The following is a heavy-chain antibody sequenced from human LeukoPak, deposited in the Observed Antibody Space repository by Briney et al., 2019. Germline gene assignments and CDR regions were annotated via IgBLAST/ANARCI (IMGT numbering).Heavy chain of an antibody. CDR1: GNTFTSYY. CDR2: INPSGGST. Sequence: ASVKVSCKASGNTFTSYYMHWVRQAPGQGLEWMGIINPSGGSTSYSQKFQGRVTMTRDMSTSTVYMELSSLRSEDTAVYYCARALHGYLYYFDYWGQETLVTVSS. CDR3: ARALHGYLYYFDY. J-gene: IGHJ4*02. D-gene: IGHD5-18*01. V-gene: IGHV1-46*01.